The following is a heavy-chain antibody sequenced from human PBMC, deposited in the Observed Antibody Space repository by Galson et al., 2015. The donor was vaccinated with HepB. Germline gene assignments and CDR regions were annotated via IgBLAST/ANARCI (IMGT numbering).Heavy chain of an antibody. CDR1: GFTFSSYA. Sequence: SLRLSCAASGFTFSSYAMHWVRQAPGKGLEWVAVISYDGSNKYYADSVKGRFTISRDNSKNTLYLQMNSLRAEDTAVYYCARDPLGWLQLGDYFDYWGQGTLVTVSS. CDR3: ARDPLGWLQLGDYFDY. CDR2: ISYDGSNK. D-gene: IGHD5-24*01. V-gene: IGHV3-30-3*01. J-gene: IGHJ4*02.